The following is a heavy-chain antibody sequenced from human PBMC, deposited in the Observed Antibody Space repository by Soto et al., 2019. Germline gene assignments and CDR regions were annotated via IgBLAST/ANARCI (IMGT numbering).Heavy chain of an antibody. CDR1: GGPIHRGGYL. V-gene: IGHV4-31*03. CDR3: ARDPGRYYYMDV. CDR2: IYYSGST. J-gene: IGHJ6*03. Sequence: QVPLPEAGPGLVKPSKTPSPTCTVSGGPIHRGGYLWGWVPQHPRKGLGWIGYIYYSGSTYYNPSLKSRVTISVDTSKNQFSLKLSSVTAADTAVYHCARDPGRYYYMDVWGKGTTVTVSS.